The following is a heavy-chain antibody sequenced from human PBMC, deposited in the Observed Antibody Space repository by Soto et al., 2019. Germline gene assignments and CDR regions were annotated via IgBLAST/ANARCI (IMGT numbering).Heavy chain of an antibody. CDR1: GGSISSYY. J-gene: IGHJ5*02. Sequence: QVQLQESGPGLVKPSETLSLTCTVSGGSISSYYWSWIRQPPGKGLEWIGYIYYSGSTDYNPSLKSRVTTSVDTSKNQFSLKLSSVTAADTAVYYCARQSLGYCSSTSCYDDWFDPWGQGTLVTVSS. CDR2: IYYSGST. CDR3: ARQSLGYCSSTSCYDDWFDP. D-gene: IGHD2-2*01. V-gene: IGHV4-59*01.